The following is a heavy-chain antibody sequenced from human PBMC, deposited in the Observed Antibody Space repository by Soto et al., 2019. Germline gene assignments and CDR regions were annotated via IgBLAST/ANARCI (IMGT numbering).Heavy chain of an antibody. D-gene: IGHD3-3*01. J-gene: IGHJ6*02. Sequence: PGGSLRLSCAASGFTFSDYYMSWIRQAPGKGLEWVSYISSSSSYTNYADSVKGRFTISRDNAKNSLYLQMSSLRAEDTAVYYCARDILIFGVVTNYGMDVWGQGTTVTLSS. CDR1: GFTFSDYY. V-gene: IGHV3-11*06. CDR2: ISSSSSYT. CDR3: ARDILIFGVVTNYGMDV.